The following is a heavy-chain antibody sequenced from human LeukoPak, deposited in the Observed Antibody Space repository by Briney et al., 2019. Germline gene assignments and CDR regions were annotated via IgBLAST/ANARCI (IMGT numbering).Heavy chain of an antibody. CDR3: ARDGDSSSSLDY. CDR2: IKRDGSEK. V-gene: IGHV3-7*03. CDR1: GFTFNSYW. J-gene: IGHJ4*02. Sequence: PGGSLRLSCAASGFTFNSYWMNWVRQAPGKGLEWVANIKRDGSEKYYVDSVKGRFTISRDNAKNSLDLQMNSLRSEDTAVYYCARDGDSSSSLDYWGQGTLVTVSS. D-gene: IGHD6-6*01.